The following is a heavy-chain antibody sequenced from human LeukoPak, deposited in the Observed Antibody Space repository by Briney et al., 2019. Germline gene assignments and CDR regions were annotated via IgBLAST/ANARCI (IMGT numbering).Heavy chain of an antibody. J-gene: IGHJ4*02. CDR3: ATDRLYMVRGVFDS. CDR1: GFTFSNYS. Sequence: GGSLRLSCAVSGFTFSNYSINWVRQAPGKGLEWGSSISRSSTYIYYADSVKGRFTISRDNAKNSLYLQMNSLRVEDTAVYYCATDRLYMVRGVFDSWGQGTLVTVSS. V-gene: IGHV3-21*01. D-gene: IGHD3-10*01. CDR2: ISRSSTYI.